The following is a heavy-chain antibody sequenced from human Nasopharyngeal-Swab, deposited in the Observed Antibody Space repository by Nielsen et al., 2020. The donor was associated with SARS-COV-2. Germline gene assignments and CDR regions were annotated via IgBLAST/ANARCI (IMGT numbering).Heavy chain of an antibody. CDR3: AKDQNGYSFGHFLF. D-gene: IGHD5-18*01. J-gene: IGHJ4*02. V-gene: IGHV3-23*01. CDR2: ISGSGGST. Sequence: GESLKISCAASGFTFSEYAFHWVRQAPGKGLEWVSAISGSGGSTYYADSVKGRFTISRDNSKNTLYLQMNSLRAEDTAVYYCAKDQNGYSFGHFLFWGQGTLVTVSS. CDR1: GFTFSEYA.